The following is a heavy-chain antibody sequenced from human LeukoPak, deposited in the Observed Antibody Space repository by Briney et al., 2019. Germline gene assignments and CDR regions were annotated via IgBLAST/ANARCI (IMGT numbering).Heavy chain of an antibody. CDR3: ARRWAVAAVDY. Sequence: GGSLRLSCAASGFSFRSYSMNWVRQAPGKGLEWVSYISSSSNTIYYADSVKGRFTISRDNAKNTLYLQMNSLRTEDTAVYYCARRWAVAAVDYWGQGTLVTVSS. CDR2: ISSSSNTI. CDR1: GFSFRSYS. J-gene: IGHJ4*02. V-gene: IGHV3-48*04. D-gene: IGHD6-19*01.